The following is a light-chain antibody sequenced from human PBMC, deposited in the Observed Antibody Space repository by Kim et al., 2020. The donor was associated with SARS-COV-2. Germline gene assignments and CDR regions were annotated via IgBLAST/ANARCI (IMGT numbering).Light chain of an antibody. V-gene: IGLV3-1*01. CDR3: QVWDSTTTV. CDR2: QDT. CDR1: RLGDKY. J-gene: IGLJ2*01. Sequence: ESPGQTASITCSGDRLGDKYACWYQQKPGQSPAVVVYQDTKRPSGIPERFSGSNSGNTATLTISGTQAMDEADYYCQVWDSTTTVFGGGTQLTVL.